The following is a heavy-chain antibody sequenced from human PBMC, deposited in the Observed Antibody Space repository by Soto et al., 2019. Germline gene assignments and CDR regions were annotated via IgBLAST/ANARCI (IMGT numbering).Heavy chain of an antibody. CDR2: INAGNGNT. CDR1: GYTLTSYS. J-gene: IGHJ4*02. Sequence: GGSVKVSCQASGYTLTSYSMHWVGPARGQRLEWMGWINAGNGNTKYSQKFQGRVTITRDTSASTAYMELSSLRSEDTAVYYCARSIVVVTALDYWGQGTLVTVSS. V-gene: IGHV1-3*01. CDR3: ARSIVVVTALDY. D-gene: IGHD2-21*02.